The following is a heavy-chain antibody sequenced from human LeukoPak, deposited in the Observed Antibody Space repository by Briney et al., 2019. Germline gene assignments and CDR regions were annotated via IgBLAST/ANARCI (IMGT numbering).Heavy chain of an antibody. D-gene: IGHD6-13*01. J-gene: IGHJ2*01. V-gene: IGHV3-23*01. CDR1: GFTFSGYA. CDR3: ATFTYSSSSRYFDL. Sequence: GGSLRLSRAASGFTFSGYAMSWVRQAPGKGLEWVSAIGGAGVSTYYADSVKGRFTISRDNSKNTLYLQMNSLRAEDTAVYYCATFTYSSSSRYFDLWGRGTLVTVSS. CDR2: IGGAGVST.